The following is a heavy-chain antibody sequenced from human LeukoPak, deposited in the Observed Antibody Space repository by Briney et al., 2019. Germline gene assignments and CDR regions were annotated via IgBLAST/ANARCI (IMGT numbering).Heavy chain of an antibody. CDR1: GGSISSSSYY. D-gene: IGHD2-2*01. J-gene: IGHJ4*02. Sequence: SETLSLTCTVSGGSISSSSYYWGWIRQPPGKGLEWIGSIYYSGSTYYNPSLKSRVTISVDTSKNQFSLKLSSVTAADTAVYYCARESDIVVVPAAFYFDYWGQGTLVTVSS. CDR2: IYYSGST. V-gene: IGHV4-39*07. CDR3: ARESDIVVVPAAFYFDY.